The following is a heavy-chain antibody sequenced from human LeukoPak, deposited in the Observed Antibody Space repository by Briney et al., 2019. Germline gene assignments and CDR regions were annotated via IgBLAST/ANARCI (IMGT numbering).Heavy chain of an antibody. Sequence: SETLSLTCAVYGGSFSGYYWSWIRQPPGKGLEWIGEINHSGSTNYNPSLKSRVTISVDTSKNQFSLKLSSVTAADTAVYYCARGIVATINDFDYWGQGTLVTVSS. CDR1: GGSFSGYY. CDR3: ARGIVATINDFDY. D-gene: IGHD5-12*01. J-gene: IGHJ4*02. V-gene: IGHV4-34*01. CDR2: INHSGST.